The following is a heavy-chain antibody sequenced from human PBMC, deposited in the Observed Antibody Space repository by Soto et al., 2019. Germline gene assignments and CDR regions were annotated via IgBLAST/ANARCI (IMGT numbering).Heavy chain of an antibody. Sequence: FLRLSCSASGFTFSSYAMHWVRQAPGKGLEYVSAISSNGGSTYYADSVKGRFTISRDNSKNTLYLQMSSLRAEDTAVYYCVKDQGLQIFGVVTMALDDWGQG. V-gene: IGHV3-64D*08. J-gene: IGHJ4*02. CDR1: GFTFSSYA. D-gene: IGHD3-3*01. CDR3: VKDQGLQIFGVVTMALDD. CDR2: ISSNGGST.